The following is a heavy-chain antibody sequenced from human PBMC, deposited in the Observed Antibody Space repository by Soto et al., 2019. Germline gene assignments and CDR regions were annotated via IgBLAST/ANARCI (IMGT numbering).Heavy chain of an antibody. D-gene: IGHD6-6*01. V-gene: IGHV6-1*01. CDR3: ARGPRPRSSPYYYYGMDV. CDR1: GDSVSSNSAA. Sequence: SQTLSLTCAISGDSVSSNSAAWNGISQSRSRVLVWLGRTYYRSKWYNDYAVSVTSRITSNSDTSKKQFSLQLNSVTPEDTAVYYCARGPRPRSSPYYYYGMDVWGQGTTVTVSS. J-gene: IGHJ6*02. CDR2: TYYRSKWYN.